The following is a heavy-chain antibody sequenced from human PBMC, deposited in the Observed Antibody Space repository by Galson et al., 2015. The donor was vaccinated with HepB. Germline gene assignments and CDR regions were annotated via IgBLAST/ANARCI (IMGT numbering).Heavy chain of an antibody. V-gene: IGHV1-46*04. CDR1: GYTFTSYY. Sequence: CKASGYTFTSYYMHWVRQAPGQGLEWMGIINPSGGSTSYAQKLQGRVTMTRDTSTSTVYMELSSLRSEDTAVYYCARDLSYPGAFDIWGQGTMVTVSS. CDR3: ARDLSYPGAFDI. CDR2: INPSGGST. D-gene: IGHD1-26*01. J-gene: IGHJ3*02.